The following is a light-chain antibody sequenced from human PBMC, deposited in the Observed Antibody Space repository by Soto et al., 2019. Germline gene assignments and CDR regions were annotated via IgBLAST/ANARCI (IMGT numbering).Light chain of an antibody. J-gene: IGKJ5*01. CDR2: GAS. Sequence: ETVMTQSPATLSVSPGERATLSCRASQSVSSNLAWYQQRPGQAPRLLIYGASSRATGIPDRFSGSGSGTDFTLTISRLEPEDFAVYYCQQYGSSPINFGQGTRLEIK. V-gene: IGKV3-20*01. CDR3: QQYGSSPIN. CDR1: QSVSSN.